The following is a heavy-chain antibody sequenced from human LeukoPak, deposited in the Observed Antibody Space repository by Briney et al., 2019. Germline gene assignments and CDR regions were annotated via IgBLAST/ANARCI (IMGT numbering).Heavy chain of an antibody. J-gene: IGHJ4*02. Sequence: GRSLGLSCAASGFTFSGYGMNWVRQAPGKGLEWVVIISYDGNNKYYADSVKGRFTISRDNSKNTLYLQMDSLRAEDTAVYYCAKSEVASGYGPIDFWGQGTLVTVSS. CDR3: AKSEVASGYGPIDF. D-gene: IGHD3-22*01. CDR2: ISYDGNNK. V-gene: IGHV3-30*18. CDR1: GFTFSGYG.